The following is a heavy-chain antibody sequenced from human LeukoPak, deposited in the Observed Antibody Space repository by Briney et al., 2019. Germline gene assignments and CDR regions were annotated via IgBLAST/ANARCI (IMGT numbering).Heavy chain of an antibody. CDR2: IWYDGSNK. CDR3: ARQQYYYDSSGPDYYYYYMDV. J-gene: IGHJ6*03. D-gene: IGHD3-22*01. V-gene: IGHV3-33*01. Sequence: GRSLRLSCAASGFTFSSYGMHWVRQAPGKGLEWVAVIWYDGSNKYYADSVKSRFTISRDNSKNTLYLQMNSLRAEDTAVYYCARQQYYYDSSGPDYYYYYMDVWGKGTTVTVSS. CDR1: GFTFSSYG.